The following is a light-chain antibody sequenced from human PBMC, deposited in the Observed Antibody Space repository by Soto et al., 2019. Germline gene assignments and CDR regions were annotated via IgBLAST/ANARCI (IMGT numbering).Light chain of an antibody. Sequence: EIVMTQSPATLSVSPGERATLSCTASQSVSSNFAWYQQKPGQAPRLLIYGASTRSTGIPARFSGSGSGTEFTLTISSLQSEDFAVYYCQQYNNWPIPFGQGTRLATK. CDR1: QSVSSN. V-gene: IGKV3-15*01. CDR2: GAS. CDR3: QQYNNWPIP. J-gene: IGKJ5*01.